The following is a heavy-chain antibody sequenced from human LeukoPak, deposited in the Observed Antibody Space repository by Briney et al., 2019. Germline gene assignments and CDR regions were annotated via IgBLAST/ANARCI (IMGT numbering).Heavy chain of an antibody. CDR3: ARERGYSYGLAGFFDY. V-gene: IGHV3-53*01. Sequence: VGSLRLSCAASGFTVSSNYMSWVRQAPGKGLEWVSVIYSDGRIHYADSVKGGFTISRDDSKNTLYLQMNNLRVGDTAVYYCARERGYSYGLAGFFDYWGQGTLVTVSS. D-gene: IGHD5-18*01. J-gene: IGHJ4*02. CDR2: IYSDGRI. CDR1: GFTVSSNY.